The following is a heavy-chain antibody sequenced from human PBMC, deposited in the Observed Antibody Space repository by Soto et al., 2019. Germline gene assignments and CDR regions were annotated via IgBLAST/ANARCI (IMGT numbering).Heavy chain of an antibody. V-gene: IGHV3-23*01. CDR2: ISDNGDST. CDR1: GFSFNRYA. D-gene: IGHD3-3*01. Sequence: EIQLLESGGALAQPGGSMRLSCAASGFSFNRYAMTWVRQAPGKGLQWVSGISDNGDSTYYADSVRGRFTVSRDNSKNTLILQRNNLIPEDTAKYYGEKETGIAILGVVIPQDDENYGMDVRGQGTTVTVSS. J-gene: IGHJ6*02. CDR3: EKETGIAILGVVIPQDDENYGMDV.